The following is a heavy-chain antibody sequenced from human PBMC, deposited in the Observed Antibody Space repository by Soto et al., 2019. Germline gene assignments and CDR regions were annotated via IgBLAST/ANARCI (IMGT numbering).Heavy chain of an antibody. Sequence: SETLSLTCTVSGGSVSSGSYYWSWIRQPPGKGLEWIGYIYYSGSTNYNPSLKSRVTISVDTSKNQFSLKLSSVTAEDTAVYYGARDPFNYDNWTGYYSRLGMDVWGRGTMVTVSS. D-gene: IGHD3-9*01. J-gene: IGHJ6*02. CDR2: IYYSGST. V-gene: IGHV4-61*01. CDR1: GGSVSSGSYY. CDR3: ARDPFNYDNWTGYYSRLGMDV.